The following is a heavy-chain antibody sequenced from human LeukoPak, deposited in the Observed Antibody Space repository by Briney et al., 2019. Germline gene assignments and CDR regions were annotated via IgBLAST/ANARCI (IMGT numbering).Heavy chain of an antibody. CDR1: GGSISRRADY. D-gene: IGHD6-19*01. Sequence: SETLSLTCTVSGGSISRRADYWGWLRQPPGKGPEWIGSTFYTGSTYYNPSLQSRVTISVDASKNQFSLELTPVTAAETAVYYCASSPDPHSGGWYYLDYWGQGTLVSVSS. CDR2: TFYTGST. V-gene: IGHV4-39*01. CDR3: ASSPDPHSGGWYYLDY. J-gene: IGHJ4*02.